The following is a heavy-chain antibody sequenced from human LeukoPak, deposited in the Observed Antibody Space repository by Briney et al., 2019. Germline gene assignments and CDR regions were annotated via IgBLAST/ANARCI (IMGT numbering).Heavy chain of an antibody. CDR3: AKHVSGSLFYFDY. D-gene: IGHD3-10*01. Sequence: GGSLRLSCAASGFAFRNCAMSWVRQAPGKGLEWVSGISGTGYNTYYADSVKGRFTISRDNSKNTLYLQMNSLGAEGTAVYYCAKHVSGSLFYFDYWGQRTLVTVSS. J-gene: IGHJ4*02. CDR1: GFAFRNCA. CDR2: ISGTGYNT. V-gene: IGHV3-23*01.